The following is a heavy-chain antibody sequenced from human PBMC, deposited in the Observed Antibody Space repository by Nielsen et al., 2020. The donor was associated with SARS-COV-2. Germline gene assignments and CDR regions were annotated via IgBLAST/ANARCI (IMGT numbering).Heavy chain of an antibody. J-gene: IGHJ4*02. CDR1: GYTFTGYY. Sequence: ASVKVSCKASGYTFTGYYMHWVRQAPGQGLEWMGWINPNSGGTNYAQKFQGWVTMTRDTSISTAYMELSRLRSDDTAVYYCARSPGTTWASFDYWGQGTLVTVSS. CDR2: INPNSGGT. V-gene: IGHV1-2*04. CDR3: ARSPGTTWASFDY. D-gene: IGHD1-7*01.